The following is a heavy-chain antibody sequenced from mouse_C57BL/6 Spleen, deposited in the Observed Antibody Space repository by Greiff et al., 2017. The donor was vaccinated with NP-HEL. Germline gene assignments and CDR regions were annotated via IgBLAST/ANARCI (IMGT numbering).Heavy chain of an antibody. J-gene: IGHJ4*01. D-gene: IGHD3-3*01. Sequence: QVQLQQPGAELVMPGASVKLSCKASGYTFTSYWMHWVKQRPGQGLEWIGEIDPSDSYTNYNQKFKGKSTLTVDKSSSTAYMQLSSLTSEDSAVYYCARSPLGSHAMDYWGQGTSVTVSS. CDR3: ARSPLGSHAMDY. CDR1: GYTFTSYW. CDR2: IDPSDSYT. V-gene: IGHV1-69*01.